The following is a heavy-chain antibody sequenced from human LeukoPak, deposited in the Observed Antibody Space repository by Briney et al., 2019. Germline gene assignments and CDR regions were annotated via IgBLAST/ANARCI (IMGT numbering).Heavy chain of an antibody. V-gene: IGHV4-39*07. CDR3: ASGWIGESDTFDI. D-gene: IGHD3-10*01. CDR1: GGPISSSSSY. Sequence: SETLSLTCIVSGGPISSSSSYWGWIRQSPEKGLEWIGNIYYSGTTYYNPSLKSRVTISVDTSKNQFSLKLRSVTAADTAIYYCASGWIGESDTFDIWGQGTMVTVSS. J-gene: IGHJ3*02. CDR2: IYYSGTT.